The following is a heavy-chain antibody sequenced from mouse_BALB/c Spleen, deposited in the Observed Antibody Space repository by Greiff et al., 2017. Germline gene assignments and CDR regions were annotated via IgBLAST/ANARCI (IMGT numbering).Heavy chain of an antibody. CDR3: ARNYGYDDAMEY. J-gene: IGHJ4*01. V-gene: IGHV2-6-4*01. CDR2: IWGGGST. CDR1: GFSLSRYS. Sequence: VKVVESGPGLVAPSQSLSITCTVSGFSLSRYSVHWVRQPPGKGLEWLGMIWGGGSTDYNSALKSRLSISKDNSKSQVFLKMNSLQTDDTAMYYCARNYGYDDAMEYWGQGTSVTVSS. D-gene: IGHD2-2*01.